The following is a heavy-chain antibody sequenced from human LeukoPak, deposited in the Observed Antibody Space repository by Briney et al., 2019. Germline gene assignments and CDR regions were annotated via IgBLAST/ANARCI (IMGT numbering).Heavy chain of an antibody. CDR2: IKQDGSEK. J-gene: IGHJ4*02. CDR3: ARVRFGDY. D-gene: IGHD3-10*01. CDR1: GFTFSSYW. Sequence: GGSLRLSCAASGFTFSSYWMTWVRQAPGKGLEWVANIKQDGSEKYYMDSVKGRFTISRDNAKNSLYLQMNSLRAEDAAAYYCARVRFGDYWGQGTLVTVSS. V-gene: IGHV3-7*01.